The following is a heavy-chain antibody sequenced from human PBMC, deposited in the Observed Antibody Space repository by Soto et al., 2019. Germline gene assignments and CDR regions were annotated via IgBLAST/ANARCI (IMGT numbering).Heavy chain of an antibody. CDR2: IYYSGNT. D-gene: IGHD5-12*01. CDR3: AAGWDDIVATIRAFDI. J-gene: IGHJ3*02. CDR1: GGSISSGGYY. Sequence: QVQLQESGPGLVKPSQTLSLTCTVSGGSISSGGYYWSWIRQHPGKGLEWIGYIYYSGNTYYNPSLKTRVTISVDTSKNQFSLKLSSVTAADTAVYYCAAGWDDIVATIRAFDIWGQGTMVTVSS. V-gene: IGHV4-31*03.